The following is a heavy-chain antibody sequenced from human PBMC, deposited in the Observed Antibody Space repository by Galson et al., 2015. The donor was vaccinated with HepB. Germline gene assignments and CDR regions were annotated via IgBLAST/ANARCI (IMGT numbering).Heavy chain of an antibody. J-gene: IGHJ5*02. V-gene: IGHV3-23*01. CDR1: GFTFSGYA. D-gene: IGHD4-11*01. CDR3: AKGPRGDYINSPPNWSDT. Sequence: SLRLSCAASGFTFSGYAMTWVRQAPGKGPEWVSSISRTGGNTFNADSVQGRFTISRDTPKNTLHLQMNSLRVDDTAVYYCAKGPRGDYINSPPNWSDTWGQGTLVTVSS. CDR2: ISRTGGNT.